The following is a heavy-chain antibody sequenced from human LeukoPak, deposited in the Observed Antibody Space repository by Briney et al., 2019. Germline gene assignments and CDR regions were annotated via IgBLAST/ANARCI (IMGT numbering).Heavy chain of an antibody. CDR1: GGTFSSYA. V-gene: IGHV1-69*04. CDR2: IIPISGIA. CDR3: ARGGSGGDI. Sequence: SVKVSCKASGGTFSSYAISWVRQAPGQGLEWMGRIIPISGIANYAQKFQGRVTITADKSTSTAYMELSSLRSEDTAVYYCARGGSGGDIWGQGTMVTVSS. D-gene: IGHD3-10*01. J-gene: IGHJ3*02.